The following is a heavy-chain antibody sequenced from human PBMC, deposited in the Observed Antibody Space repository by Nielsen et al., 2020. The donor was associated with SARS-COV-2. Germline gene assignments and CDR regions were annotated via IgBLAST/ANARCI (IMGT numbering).Heavy chain of an antibody. V-gene: IGHV4-31*03. D-gene: IGHD3-22*01. Sequence: SETLSLTCNVSGASISSRAYYWSWIRQHPGRGLEWIGYISYSGSTYYSPSLKSRVTMSLDTSNNQFSLRLNSVTAADTAVYYCARDRVYYDSGGFDYWGQGTLVTVPS. CDR3: ARDRVYYDSGGFDY. CDR1: GASISSRAYY. J-gene: IGHJ4*02. CDR2: ISYSGST.